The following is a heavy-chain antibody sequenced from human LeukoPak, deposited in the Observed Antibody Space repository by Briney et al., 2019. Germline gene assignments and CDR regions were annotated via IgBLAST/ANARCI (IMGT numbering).Heavy chain of an antibody. J-gene: IGHJ4*02. CDR2: ISAYSGNT. Sequence: ASVKVSCKASGYTFTSYGISWVRQAPGQGLEWMGWISAYSGNTNYAQKLQGRVTMTTDTSTSTAYMELRSLRSDDTAVYYCARGRDYYDSSGYPYWGQGTLVTVSS. V-gene: IGHV1-18*01. D-gene: IGHD3-22*01. CDR1: GYTFTSYG. CDR3: ARGRDYYDSSGYPY.